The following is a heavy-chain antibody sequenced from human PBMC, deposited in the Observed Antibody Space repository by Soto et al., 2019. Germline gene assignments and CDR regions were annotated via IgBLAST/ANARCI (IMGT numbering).Heavy chain of an antibody. CDR2: INAGNGNT. Sequence: ASVKVSCKASGYTFTSYAMHWVRQAPGQRLEWMGWINAGNGNTKYSQKFQGRVTITRDTSASTAYMELRSLRSEDTAMYYCARVRQLVGYFYYYMDVWGKGTTVTVSS. D-gene: IGHD6-6*01. CDR1: GYTFTSYA. V-gene: IGHV1-3*01. CDR3: ARVRQLVGYFYYYMDV. J-gene: IGHJ6*03.